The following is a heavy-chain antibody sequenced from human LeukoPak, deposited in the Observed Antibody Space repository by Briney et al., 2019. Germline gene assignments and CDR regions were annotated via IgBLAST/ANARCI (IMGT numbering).Heavy chain of an antibody. CDR3: VKGHFGTPLDY. J-gene: IGHJ4*02. CDR1: GLTFRSYA. Sequence: GGSLRLSCAASGLTFRSYAMSWVRQAPGKGLEWVSVISGSGGSTYYADSVKGRFTISRDNSKNTLYLQMNSLRAEDTAVYFCVKGHFGTPLDYWGQGTLVTVSS. D-gene: IGHD3/OR15-3a*01. V-gene: IGHV3-23*01. CDR2: ISGSGGST.